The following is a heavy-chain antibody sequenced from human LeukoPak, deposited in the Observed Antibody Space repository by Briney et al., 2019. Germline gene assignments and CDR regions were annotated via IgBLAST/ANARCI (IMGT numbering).Heavy chain of an antibody. D-gene: IGHD3-22*01. CDR1: GDSVSSNSAA. CDR3: ARSIIGKEYYYDSSGYYHDY. V-gene: IGHV6-1*01. CDR2: TYYRSKWYN. Sequence: SQTLSLTCAISGDSVSSNSAAWNWLRQSPSRGLEWLGRTYYRSKWYNDYAVSVKSRITINPDTSKNQFSLQLNSVTPEDTAVYYCARSIIGKEYYYDSSGYYHDYWGQGTLVTVSS. J-gene: IGHJ4*02.